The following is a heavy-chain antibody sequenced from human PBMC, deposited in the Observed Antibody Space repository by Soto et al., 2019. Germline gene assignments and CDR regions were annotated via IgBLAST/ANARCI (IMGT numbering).Heavy chain of an antibody. V-gene: IGHV4-34*01. D-gene: IGHD1-1*01. CDR1: GGSFSGYY. CDR2: INHSGST. CDR3: ASVESDHWFDP. J-gene: IGHJ5*02. Sequence: SETLSLTCAVYGGSFSGYYWSWIRQPPGKGLEWIGEINHSGSTNYNPSLKSRVTISVDTSKNQFSLKLSSVTAADTAVYYCASVESDHWFDPWGQGTLVTVSS.